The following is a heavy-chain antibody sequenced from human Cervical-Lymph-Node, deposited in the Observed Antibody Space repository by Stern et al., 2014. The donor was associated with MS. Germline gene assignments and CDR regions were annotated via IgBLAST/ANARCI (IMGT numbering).Heavy chain of an antibody. CDR3: ARHGRGADSSLTPTSSY. V-gene: IGHV5-51*01. J-gene: IGHJ4*02. D-gene: IGHD1-26*01. Sequence: EVPLVQSGAEVKEPGEPLKLSCKGSGYIFTNYWIGWVRQMPRKGLESLGIILPDESDIRYSQSFEGQVTISADKAINTAFLQWNSLKASDTAMYYCARHGRGADSSLTPTSSYWGRGTLVIVSS. CDR1: GYIFTNYW. CDR2: ILPDESDI.